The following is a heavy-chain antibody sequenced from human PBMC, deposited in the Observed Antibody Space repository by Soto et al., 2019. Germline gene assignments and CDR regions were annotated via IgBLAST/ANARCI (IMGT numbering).Heavy chain of an antibody. D-gene: IGHD6-13*01. CDR2: IIPILGIA. Sequence: QVQLVQSGAEVKKPGSSVKVSCKASGGTFSSYTISWVRQARGQGLEWMGRIIPILGIANYAQKFQGRVTITADNSTSTAYMELSSLRSEDTAVYYCARVGSSWFDPWGQGTLVTVSS. V-gene: IGHV1-69*02. CDR3: ARVGSSWFDP. J-gene: IGHJ5*02. CDR1: GGTFSSYT.